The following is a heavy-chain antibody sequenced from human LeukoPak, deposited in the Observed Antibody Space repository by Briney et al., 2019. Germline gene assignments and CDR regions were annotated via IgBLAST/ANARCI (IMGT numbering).Heavy chain of an antibody. Sequence: ASVKVSCKASGYTSTSYGISWVRQAPGQGLEWMGWISAYNGNTNYAQKLQGRVTMTTDTSTSTAYMELRSLRSDDTAVYYCARAYCGGDCYSEYFPHWGQGTLVTVSS. V-gene: IGHV1-18*01. CDR2: ISAYNGNT. D-gene: IGHD2-21*02. CDR1: GYTSTSYG. J-gene: IGHJ1*01. CDR3: ARAYCGGDCYSEYFPH.